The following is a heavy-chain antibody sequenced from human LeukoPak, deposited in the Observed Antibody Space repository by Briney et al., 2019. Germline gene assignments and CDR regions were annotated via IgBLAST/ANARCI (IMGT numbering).Heavy chain of an antibody. D-gene: IGHD2-15*01. CDR2: ISSSSTYI. CDR1: GFTFSTYS. J-gene: IGHJ4*02. Sequence: GGSLRLSCAASGFTFSTYSINWVRQAPGKGLEWVSSISSSSTYIYYADSLKGRFTISRDNAKNSVYLQMNSLRAEDTAVYYCARNLEVAAGNSFDYWGRGTLVTVSS. V-gene: IGHV3-21*01. CDR3: ARNLEVAAGNSFDY.